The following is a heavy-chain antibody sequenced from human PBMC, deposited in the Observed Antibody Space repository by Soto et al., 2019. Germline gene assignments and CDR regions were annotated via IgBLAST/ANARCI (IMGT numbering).Heavy chain of an antibody. Sequence: GRSLRLSCTASGLTSSTYSMIWGRLPPGKRLEWVSSISSSSSYIYYADSVKGRFTISRDNAKNSLYLQMNSLRAEDTAVYYCARRPPPLSMDFCGKRPMLTGS. J-gene: IGHJ6*04. V-gene: IGHV3-21*01. CDR2: ISSSSSYI. CDR3: ARRPPPLSMDF. CDR1: GLTSSTYS.